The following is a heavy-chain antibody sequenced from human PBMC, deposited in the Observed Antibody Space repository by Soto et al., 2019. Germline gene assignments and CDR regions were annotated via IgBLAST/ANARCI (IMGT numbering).Heavy chain of an antibody. D-gene: IGHD3-3*01. CDR2: IDPSDSYT. V-gene: IGHV5-10-1*01. J-gene: IGHJ6*02. Sequence: GESLKISCKGSGYSFTSYWISWVRQMPGKGLEWMGRIDPSDSYTNYSPSFQGHVTISADKSISTAYLQWSSLKASDTAMYYCARHLGRITIFGVVVYPGGMDVWGQGTTVTVS. CDR1: GYSFTSYW. CDR3: ARHLGRITIFGVVVYPGGMDV.